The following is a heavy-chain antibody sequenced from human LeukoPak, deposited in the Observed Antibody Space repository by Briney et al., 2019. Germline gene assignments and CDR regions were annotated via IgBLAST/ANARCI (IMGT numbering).Heavy chain of an antibody. V-gene: IGHV4-59*01. D-gene: IGHD2-21*02. CDR1: GGSISSYY. J-gene: IGHJ5*02. Sequence: SETLSLTCTVSGGSISSYYWSWIRQPPGKGLEWIGYIYYSGSTNYNPSLKSRVTISVDTSKNQFSLKLSSVTAAGTAVYYCAREAGGDPGVWFDPWGQGTLVTVSS. CDR2: IYYSGST. CDR3: AREAGGDPGVWFDP.